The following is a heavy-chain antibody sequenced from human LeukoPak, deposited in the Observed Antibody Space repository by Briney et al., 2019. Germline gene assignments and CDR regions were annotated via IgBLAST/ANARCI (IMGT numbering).Heavy chain of an antibody. CDR2: IYTSGST. V-gene: IGHV4-4*07. CDR3: ARFGDTAMVTSV. CDR1: GGSISSYY. D-gene: IGHD5-18*01. J-gene: IGHJ4*02. Sequence: PSETRSLTCTVSGGSISSYYWSWIRQPAGKGLEWIGRIYTSGSTNYNPSLKSRVTMSVDTSKNQFSLELSSVTAADTAVYYCARFGDTAMVTSVWGQGTLVTVSS.